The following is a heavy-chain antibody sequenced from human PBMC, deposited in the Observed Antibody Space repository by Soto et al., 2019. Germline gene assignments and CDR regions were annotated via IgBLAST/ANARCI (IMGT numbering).Heavy chain of an antibody. Sequence: EVQLVESGGGLVQPGGSLRLSCAASGFTFTRYSMNWVHQAPGKGLEWVSSISSTTNYIYYGDSMKGLFTISRDNAKNSLYLEMNSLRAEDTAVYYCARESEDLTSNFDYWGQGTLVTVSS. CDR1: GFTFTRYS. V-gene: IGHV3-21*06. CDR3: ARESEDLTSNFDY. CDR2: ISSTTNYI. J-gene: IGHJ4*02.